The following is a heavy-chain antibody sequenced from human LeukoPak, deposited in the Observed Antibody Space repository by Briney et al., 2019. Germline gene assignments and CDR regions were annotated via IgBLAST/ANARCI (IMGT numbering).Heavy chain of an antibody. CDR2: INPNSGGT. Sequence: ASVKVSCKASGYTFTGYYMHWVRQAPGQGLVWMGWINPNSGGTNYAQKFQGRVTMTRDTSISTAYMELSRLRSDDTAVYYCARLKGGIYYYDSSGYYYFDYWGQGTLVTVSS. V-gene: IGHV1-2*02. CDR1: GYTFTGYY. D-gene: IGHD3-22*01. J-gene: IGHJ4*02. CDR3: ARLKGGIYYYDSSGYYYFDY.